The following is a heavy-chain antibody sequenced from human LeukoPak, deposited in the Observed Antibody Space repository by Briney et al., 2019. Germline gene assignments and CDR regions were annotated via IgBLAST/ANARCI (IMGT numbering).Heavy chain of an antibody. J-gene: IGHJ6*03. CDR3: ARTETGTMGRYYYYYYMDV. CDR2: IYTSGST. CDR1: GGSISSYY. D-gene: IGHD1-1*01. Sequence: PSETLSLTCTVSGGSISSYYWSWIRQPAGKGLEWIGRIYTSGSTNYNPSLKSRVTMSVDTSKNQFSLKLSSVTAADTAVYYCARTETGTMGRYYYYYYMDVWGKGTTVTVSS. V-gene: IGHV4-4*07.